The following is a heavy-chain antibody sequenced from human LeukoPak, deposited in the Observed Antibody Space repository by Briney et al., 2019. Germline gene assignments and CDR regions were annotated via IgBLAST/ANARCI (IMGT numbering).Heavy chain of an antibody. CDR3: ARGPHYYGSGRGGPAGWFDP. CDR1: GFTVSSNY. CDR2: IYSGGST. D-gene: IGHD3-10*01. V-gene: IGHV3-53*01. Sequence: GGSLRLSCAASGFTVSSNYMSWVRQAPGKGLEWVSVIYSGGSTYYADSVKGRFTISRDNSKNTLYLQMNSLRAEDTAVYYYARGPHYYGSGRGGPAGWFDPWGQGTLVTVSS. J-gene: IGHJ5*02.